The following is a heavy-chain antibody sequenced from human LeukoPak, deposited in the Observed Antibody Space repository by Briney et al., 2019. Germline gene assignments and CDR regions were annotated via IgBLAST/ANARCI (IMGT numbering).Heavy chain of an antibody. CDR3: AREGVGGAMPDFDY. CDR2: ISSSSSTI. Sequence: GGSLRLSCAASGFTFSSYSMSWVRQAPGMGLEWVSYISSSSSTIYYSDSVKGRFTISRDNAKNSLYLQMNSLRAEDTAVYYCAREGVGGAMPDFDYWGQGTLVTVSS. V-gene: IGHV3-48*01. CDR1: GFTFSSYS. J-gene: IGHJ4*02. D-gene: IGHD3-16*01.